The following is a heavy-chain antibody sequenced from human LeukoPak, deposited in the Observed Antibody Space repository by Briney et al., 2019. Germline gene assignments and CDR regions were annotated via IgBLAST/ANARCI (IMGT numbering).Heavy chain of an antibody. D-gene: IGHD6-13*01. CDR3: AVTIAAAPLGFDY. V-gene: IGHV1-2*02. CDR1: GYTFIGHY. J-gene: IGHJ4*02. Sequence: ASMKVSCKASGYTFIGHYIHWVRQAPGQGLEWMGWINPHTTSRNFAQKFQGRVTITRNTSISTAYMELSSLRSEDTAVYYCAVTIAAAPLGFDYWGQGTLVTVSS. CDR2: INPHTTSR.